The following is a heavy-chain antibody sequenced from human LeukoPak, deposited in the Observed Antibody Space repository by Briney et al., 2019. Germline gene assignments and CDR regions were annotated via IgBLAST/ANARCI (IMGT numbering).Heavy chain of an antibody. CDR2: IYTSGST. J-gene: IGHJ3*02. D-gene: IGHD3-22*01. V-gene: IGHV4-4*09. CDR1: GGSISSYY. Sequence: PSETLSLTCTVSGGSISSYYWSWIRQPPGKGLEWIGYIYTSGSTNYNPSLKSRVTISVDTSKNQFSLKLSSVTAADTAVYYCARHVAYDSSGLHDYTDAFGIWGQGTMVTVSS. CDR3: ARHVAYDSSGLHDYTDAFGI.